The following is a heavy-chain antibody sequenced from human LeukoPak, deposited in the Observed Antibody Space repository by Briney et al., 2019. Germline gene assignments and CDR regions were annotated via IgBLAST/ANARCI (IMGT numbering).Heavy chain of an antibody. D-gene: IGHD1-26*01. CDR2: THYSGST. CDR1: GGSISSYY. CDR3: ARGYSGSYGRFDY. V-gene: IGHV4-59*01. J-gene: IGHJ4*02. Sequence: PSETLSRTCTVSGGSISSYYWSWIRQPPGKGLEWIGYTHYSGSTSYNPSLKSRVTISVDTSKNQFSLKLTSVTAADTAVYYCARGYSGSYGRFDYWGQGTLVTVSS.